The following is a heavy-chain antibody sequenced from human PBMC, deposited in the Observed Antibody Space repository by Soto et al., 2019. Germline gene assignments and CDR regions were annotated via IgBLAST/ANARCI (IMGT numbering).Heavy chain of an antibody. J-gene: IGHJ5*02. D-gene: IGHD2-2*01. CDR1: GYTFTSYY. CDR2: INPSGGST. CDR3: ARGLPQVPAAFDP. Sequence: QVQLVQSGAEVKKPGASVKVSCKASGYTFTSYYMHWVRQAPGQGLEWMGIINPSGGSTSYAQKLQGRFTMTRDTSTSTVYMELSSLRSEDTAVYYCARGLPQVPAAFDPWGQGTLVTVSS. V-gene: IGHV1-46*03.